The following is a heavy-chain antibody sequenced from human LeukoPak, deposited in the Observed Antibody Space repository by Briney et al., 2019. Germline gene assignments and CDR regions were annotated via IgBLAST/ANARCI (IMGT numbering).Heavy chain of an antibody. D-gene: IGHD2-15*01. CDR2: IIPIFGTA. CDR3: ARAKDIVVVVAATYNWFDP. V-gene: IGHV1-69*01. Sequence: SVKVSCKASGGTFSSYAISWVRQAPGQGLEWMGGIIPIFGTANYAQKFQGRVTITADESTSTAYTELSSLRSEDTAVYYCARAKDIVVVVAATYNWFDPWGQGTLVTVSS. CDR1: GGTFSSYA. J-gene: IGHJ5*02.